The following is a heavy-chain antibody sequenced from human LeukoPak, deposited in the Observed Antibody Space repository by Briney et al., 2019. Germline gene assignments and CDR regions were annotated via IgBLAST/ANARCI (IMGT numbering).Heavy chain of an antibody. V-gene: IGHV3-23*01. CDR2: ISGSTGNT. J-gene: IGHJ3*02. Sequence: HPGGSLRLSCAASGFTFSSYAMSWVRQAPGKGLEWVSTISGSTGNTYYADSGKGRFTISRDNSKNTLYLQMNSLRAEDTAVYFCAKNGVYSRDPFDIWGQGTMVTVSS. CDR3: AKNGVYSRDPFDI. D-gene: IGHD5-18*01. CDR1: GFTFSSYA.